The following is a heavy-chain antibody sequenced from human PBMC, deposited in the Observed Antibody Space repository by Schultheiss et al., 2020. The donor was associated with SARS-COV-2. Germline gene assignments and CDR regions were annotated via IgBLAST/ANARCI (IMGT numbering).Heavy chain of an antibody. Sequence: GESLKISCTASGFNFGDFAMSWFRQAPGQGLEWVSAISGSGGSTYYADSVKGRFTISRDNSKNTLYLQMNSLRAEDTAVYYCAREGCSGGSCYSNNAFDIWGQGTTVTVSS. V-gene: IGHV3-23*01. CDR2: ISGSGGST. J-gene: IGHJ3*02. CDR3: AREGCSGGSCYSNNAFDI. CDR1: GFNFGDFA. D-gene: IGHD2-15*01.